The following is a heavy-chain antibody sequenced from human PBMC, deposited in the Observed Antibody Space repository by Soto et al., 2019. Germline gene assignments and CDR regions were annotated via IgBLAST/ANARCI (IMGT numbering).Heavy chain of an antibody. CDR1: GGSISSGGYY. J-gene: IGHJ4*02. CDR2: ISNSGST. Sequence: SETLSLTCAVSGGSISSGGYYWSWIRQPPGKGLEWIGYISNSGSTSYNPSLESRVTVSVDTAKNEFSLKLNSVTAADTATYYCARILRDSQGWYHHDFWGQGTLVTVSS. V-gene: IGHV4-61*08. D-gene: IGHD6-19*01. CDR3: ARILRDSQGWYHHDF.